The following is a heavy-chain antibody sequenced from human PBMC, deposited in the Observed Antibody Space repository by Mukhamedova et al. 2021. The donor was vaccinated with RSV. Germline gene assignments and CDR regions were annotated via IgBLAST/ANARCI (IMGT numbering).Heavy chain of an antibody. J-gene: IGHJ5*02. CDR1: G. Sequence: GIAWVRQAPGQGLEWMGWINPQNGITNYAQKFQDRVIMTTDTPTRTGYMELTSLRSDDPAVYFCARVPLLWPQLRFDPWGQGT. V-gene: IGHV1-18*01. D-gene: IGHD3-10*01. CDR3: ARVPLLWPQLRFDP. CDR2: INPQNGIT.